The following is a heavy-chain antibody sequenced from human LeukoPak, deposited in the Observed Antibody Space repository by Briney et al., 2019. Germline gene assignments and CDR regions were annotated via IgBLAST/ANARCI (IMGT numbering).Heavy chain of an antibody. V-gene: IGHV1-24*01. D-gene: IGHD3-10*01. CDR1: GYTLTELS. J-gene: IGHJ4*02. CDR2: FDPEDGET. CDR3: AREPPYYYGSGSYFPTHFDY. Sequence: ASVKVSCKVSGYTLTELSMHWVRQAPGKGLEWMGGFDPEDGETIYAQKFQGRVTMTEDTSTDTAYMELSSLRSDDTAVYYCAREPPYYYGSGSYFPTHFDYWGQGTLATVSS.